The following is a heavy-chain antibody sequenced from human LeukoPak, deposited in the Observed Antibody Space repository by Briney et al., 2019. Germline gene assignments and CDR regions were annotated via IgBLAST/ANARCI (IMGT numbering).Heavy chain of an antibody. CDR2: INPNSGGT. CDR3: ARGRVIAAAGTFDY. D-gene: IGHD6-13*01. CDR1: GYTFTGYY. Sequence: ASVKVSCKASGYTFTGYYMHWVRQAPGQGLEWMGWINPNSGGTNYAQKFQGRVTTTRDTSISTAYMELSRLRSDDTAVYYCARGRVIAAAGTFDYWGQGTLVTVSS. V-gene: IGHV1-2*02. J-gene: IGHJ4*02.